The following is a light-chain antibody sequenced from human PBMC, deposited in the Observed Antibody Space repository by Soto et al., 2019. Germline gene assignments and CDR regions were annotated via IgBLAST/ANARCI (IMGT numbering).Light chain of an antibody. CDR2: WAS. J-gene: IGKJ1*01. V-gene: IGKV4-1*01. CDR1: QSVLYSSNNENY. CDR3: QQYYTTPPWT. Sequence: DIVMTQSPDSLAVSLGERATINCKSSQSVLYSSNNENYLAWYQQKPGQPPKLLIYWASTRGSGVPDRFSGSGSGTDFTLTISSLQAEDVAVYYCQQYYTTPPWTFGQGTKVEI.